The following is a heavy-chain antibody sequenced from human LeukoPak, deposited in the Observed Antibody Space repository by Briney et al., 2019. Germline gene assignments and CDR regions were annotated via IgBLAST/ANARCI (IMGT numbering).Heavy chain of an antibody. CDR2: IFHSGRT. J-gene: IGHJ3*02. Sequence: PSGTLSLTCAVSGGPITTDNWWPWVRQPPGNGLEWIGEIFHSGRTNSNPSLRSRVTISVDTSKKQFSLKLTSVTAADTAVYYCTRGGSAPYALDIWGQGTMVTVSS. CDR3: TRGGSAPYALDI. V-gene: IGHV4-4*02. CDR1: GGPITTDNW.